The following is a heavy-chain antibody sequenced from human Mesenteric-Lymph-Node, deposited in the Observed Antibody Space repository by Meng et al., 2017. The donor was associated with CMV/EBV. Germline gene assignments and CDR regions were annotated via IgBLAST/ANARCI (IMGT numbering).Heavy chain of an antibody. CDR1: GFTFSSYE. J-gene: IGHJ4*02. Sequence: GESLKISCAASGFTFSSYEMNWVRQAPGKGLEWVSYISSSGSTIYYADSVKGRFTISRDNAKNSLYLQMNSLRAEDTAVYYCARWRLGGSLYYFDYWGQGTLVTVSS. D-gene: IGHD1-26*01. CDR2: ISSSGSTI. CDR3: ARWRLGGSLYYFDY. V-gene: IGHV3-48*03.